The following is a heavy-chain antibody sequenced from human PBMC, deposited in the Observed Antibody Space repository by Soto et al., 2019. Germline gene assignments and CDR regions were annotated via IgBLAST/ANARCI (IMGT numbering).Heavy chain of an antibody. CDR3: ARDRGVGAATNWFDP. J-gene: IGHJ5*02. V-gene: IGHV4-4*07. Sequence: LSLTCSVSGVSISNSYWSWIRQPAGKGLEWLGRIYVSGNTNYNPSLKGRVTLSIDTSKNQLSLKLRSVTAADTAVYYCARDRGVGAATNWFDPWGQGSLVTVS. D-gene: IGHD1-26*01. CDR1: GVSISNSY. CDR2: IYVSGNT.